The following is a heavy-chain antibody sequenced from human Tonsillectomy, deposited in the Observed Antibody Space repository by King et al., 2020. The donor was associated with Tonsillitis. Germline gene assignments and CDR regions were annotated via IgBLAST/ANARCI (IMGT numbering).Heavy chain of an antibody. V-gene: IGHV1-8*01. J-gene: IGHJ6*02. CDR1: GYTFTSYD. CDR2: MNPNSGNT. CDR3: ALMVSPANGYYHYGMDV. Sequence: VQLVQSGAEVKSPGASVKVSCKASGYTFTSYDINWVRQATGQGLEWMGWMNPNSGNTGYLQKFQGRVTMTRNTSISTAYMELSSLRSEDTAVYYCALMVSPANGYYHYGMDVWGQGTTVTVSS. D-gene: IGHD1-14*01.